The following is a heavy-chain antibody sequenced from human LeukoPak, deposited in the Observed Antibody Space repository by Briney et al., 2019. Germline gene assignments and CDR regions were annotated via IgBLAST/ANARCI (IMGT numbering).Heavy chain of an antibody. V-gene: IGHV4-34*01. CDR3: ARGLELSRGMDV. Sequence: SETLSLTCAVYGGSFSGYYWSWIRQPPGKGLEWIGEINHSGSTNYNPSLKSRVTISVDTSKDQFSLKLSSVTAADTAVYYCARGLELSRGMDVWGQGTTVTVSS. CDR2: INHSGST. J-gene: IGHJ6*02. CDR1: GGSFSGYY. D-gene: IGHD3-10*01.